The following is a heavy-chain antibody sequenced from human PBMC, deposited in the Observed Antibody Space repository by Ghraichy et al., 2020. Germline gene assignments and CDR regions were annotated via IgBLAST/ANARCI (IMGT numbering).Heavy chain of an antibody. CDR3: ARYALEAEVATEA. V-gene: IGHV1-2*02. Sequence: ASVKVSCKDSGYTFTGYYMHWVRQAPGQGLEWTGWINPNSGGTKYAQQFQGRVTMTRDTSISKAYMDLSRLRSDDTAVYYCARYALEAEVATEAWGQGTLVTVSS. D-gene: IGHD5-24*01. CDR2: INPNSGGT. CDR1: GYTFTGYY. J-gene: IGHJ5*02.